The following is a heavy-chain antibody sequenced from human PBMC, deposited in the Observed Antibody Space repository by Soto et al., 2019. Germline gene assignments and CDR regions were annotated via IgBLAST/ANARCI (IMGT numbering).Heavy chain of an antibody. Sequence: GGSLRLSCAASGFTFSSYWMSWVRQAPGKGLEWVANIKQDGSEKYYVDSVKGRFTISRDNAKNSLYLQMNSLRAEDTAVYYCARDKDYDYIWEKSAFDPWGQGTWSPSPQ. CDR2: IKQDGSEK. D-gene: IGHD3-16*01. CDR3: ARDKDYDYIWEKSAFDP. J-gene: IGHJ5*02. V-gene: IGHV3-7*01. CDR1: GFTFSSYW.